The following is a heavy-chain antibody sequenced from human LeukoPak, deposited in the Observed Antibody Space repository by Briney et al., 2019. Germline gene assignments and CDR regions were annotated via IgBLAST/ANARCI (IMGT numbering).Heavy chain of an antibody. CDR3: ASVDTAMVAGGGDY. V-gene: IGHV1-18*01. D-gene: IGHD5-18*01. CDR2: ISAYNGNT. Sequence: ASVKVSCKASGYTFTSYGISWVRQAPGQGLEWMGWISAYNGNTNYAQKLQGRVTMTTDTSTSTAYMELRSLRSDDTAVYYCASVDTAMVAGGGDYWGQGTLVTVSS. CDR1: GYTFTSYG. J-gene: IGHJ4*02.